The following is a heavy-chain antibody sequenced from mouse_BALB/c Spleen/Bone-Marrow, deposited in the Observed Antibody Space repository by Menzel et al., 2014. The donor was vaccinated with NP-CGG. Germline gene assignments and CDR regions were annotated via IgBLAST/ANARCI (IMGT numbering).Heavy chain of an antibody. J-gene: IGHJ2*01. V-gene: IGHV14-3*02. CDR2: IDPANGNT. CDR1: GFNIKDTY. CDR3: ASYVYGYYFDY. D-gene: IGHD2-2*01. Sequence: EVQLQQSGAALVKPGASVKLSCTASGFNIKDTYMHWVKQRPEQGLEWIGRIDPANGNTKYDPKFQGKASITADTSSNTAYLQLSSLTSEDTAVYYCASYVYGYYFDYWGQGTTLTVSS.